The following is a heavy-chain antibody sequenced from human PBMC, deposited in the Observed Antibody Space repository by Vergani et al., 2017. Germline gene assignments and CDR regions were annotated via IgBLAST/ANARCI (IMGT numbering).Heavy chain of an antibody. CDR3: ARIIAAGTTATRGGWFDP. CDR2: IYYSGST. D-gene: IGHD6-13*01. CDR1: GGPISSYY. V-gene: IGHV4-59*01. J-gene: IGHJ5*02. Sequence: QVPLQESGPGLVKPSETLYITCTVPGGPISSYYWSWIRQPPGKGLEWVGYIYYSGSTNYNPSLKSRVTISVDTSKNQFSLKMSSVTAADTAVYYCARIIAAGTTATRGGWFDPWGQGTLVTVSS.